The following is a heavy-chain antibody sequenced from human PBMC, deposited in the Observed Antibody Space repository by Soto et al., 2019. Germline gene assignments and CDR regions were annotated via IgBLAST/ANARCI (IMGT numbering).Heavy chain of an antibody. D-gene: IGHD2-15*01. J-gene: IGHJ3*02. CDR3: ARVDVVVAADAFDI. CDR1: EFTSSNFG. V-gene: IGHV3-33*01. Sequence: QVQLVESGGGVVQPGRSLRLSCAASEFTSSNFGMHWVRQAPGKGLEWVAVIYYEGSNEYYADSVKGRFTISRDNSKNTLYMQMNSLRAQDTAVYYCARVDVVVAADAFDIWSKGTMVTVSS. CDR2: IYYEGSNE.